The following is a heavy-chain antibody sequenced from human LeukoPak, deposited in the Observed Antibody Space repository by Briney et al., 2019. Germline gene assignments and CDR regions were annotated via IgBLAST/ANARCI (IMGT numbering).Heavy chain of an antibody. V-gene: IGHV4-39*01. CDR3: ARQGKGRVWVIVVVPAAKPNDAFDI. CDR2: INHSGST. CDR1: GGSISSDFYY. D-gene: IGHD2-2*01. J-gene: IGHJ3*02. Sequence: SETLSLTCTVSGGSISSDFYYWGWIRQPPGKGLEWIGEINHSGSTNYNPSLKSRVTISVDTSKNQFSLKLSSVTAADTAVYYCARQGKGRVWVIVVVPAAKPNDAFDIWGQGTMVTVSS.